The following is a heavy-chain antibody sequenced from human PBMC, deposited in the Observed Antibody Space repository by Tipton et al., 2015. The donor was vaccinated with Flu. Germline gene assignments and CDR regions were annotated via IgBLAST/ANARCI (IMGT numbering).Heavy chain of an antibody. J-gene: IGHJ4*02. CDR1: GGSFSGHY. Sequence: TPSLTCAVFGGSFSGHYWVWIRQPPGKGLEWIGEIIHSGYTKYNPSLKSRVTMSVDTSKNQFSLNLNSVTAADTAMYYCARGSGSGTYVIFDFWGQGTLVTVSS. D-gene: IGHD3-10*01. CDR3: ARGSGSGTYVIFDF. CDR2: IIHSGYT. V-gene: IGHV4-34*01.